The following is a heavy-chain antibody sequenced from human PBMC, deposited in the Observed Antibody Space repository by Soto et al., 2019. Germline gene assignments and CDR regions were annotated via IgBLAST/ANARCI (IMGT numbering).Heavy chain of an antibody. D-gene: IGHD1-20*01. V-gene: IGHV1-69*06. CDR1: GGAFTNYT. J-gene: IGHJ6*02. CDR3: AIWSNWNRFYYHGMEV. Sequence: QVHLLQSGAEVKKPGSSLKVSCKVSGGAFTNYTLNWVRHAPGQGLEWLGGIIPLHNTSNYSLKFLGRGRITADMSSTTVYMHLSGLTSDDTATYYCAIWSNWNRFYYHGMEVWGQGTTVTVSS. CDR2: IIPLHNTS.